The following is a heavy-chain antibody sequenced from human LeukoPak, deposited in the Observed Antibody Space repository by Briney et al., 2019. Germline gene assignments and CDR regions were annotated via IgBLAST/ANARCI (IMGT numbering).Heavy chain of an antibody. J-gene: IGHJ4*02. D-gene: IGHD6-19*01. CDR2: MHHSGST. Sequence: SETLSLTCTVSGDSISSSGYYWSWIRQHPGEGLEWIGYMHHSGSTYSNPSLKSRVTMSVDTSKNQFSLTLNSVTAADTAVYYCAREKQWLAPFDHWGQGTLVTVSS. CDR1: GDSISSSGYY. CDR3: AREKQWLAPFDH. V-gene: IGHV4-31*03.